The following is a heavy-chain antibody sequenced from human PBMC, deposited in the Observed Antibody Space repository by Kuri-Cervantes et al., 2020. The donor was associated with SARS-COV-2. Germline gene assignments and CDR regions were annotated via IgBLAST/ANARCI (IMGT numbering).Heavy chain of an antibody. CDR2: ISDDQTS. V-gene: IGHV3-30*18. J-gene: IGHJ6*02. CDR3: AKDRSYYDLWSGSVSDGMDV. D-gene: IGHD3-3*01. Sequence: GWAVRLCCAASGFTFSSESWHRVRQAPGKGLEWLALISDDQTSYYADSVKGRFTISRDNSENTLYLQMNSLRVEDTALYYCAKDRSYYDLWSGSVSDGMDVWGQGTTVTVSS. CDR1: GFTFSSES.